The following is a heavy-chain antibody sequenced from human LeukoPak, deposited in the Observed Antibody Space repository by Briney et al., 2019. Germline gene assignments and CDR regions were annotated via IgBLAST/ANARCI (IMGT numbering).Heavy chain of an antibody. V-gene: IGHV3-23*01. Sequence: GGSLRLSCAASGFTFSSYAMSWVRQAPGKGLEWVSAISGSGGSTYYADFVKGRLTISRDNSKNTLYLQMNSLRAEDTAVYYRARGYNWNYVDWFDPWGQGTLVTVSS. D-gene: IGHD1-7*01. CDR3: ARGYNWNYVDWFDP. CDR2: ISGSGGST. J-gene: IGHJ5*02. CDR1: GFTFSSYA.